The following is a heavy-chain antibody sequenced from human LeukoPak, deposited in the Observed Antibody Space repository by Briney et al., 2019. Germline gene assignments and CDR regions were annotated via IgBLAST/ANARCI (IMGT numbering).Heavy chain of an antibody. D-gene: IGHD3-10*01. Sequence: PGGSLRLSCAASGLTFSSYAMHWVRQAPGKGLEWVAVVSYDGSVKYYADSVKGRLTISRDNSKNTLYLQMNSLRAEDTAEYYCAKRGGSGSPHYFDYWGQGTLVTVSP. CDR3: AKRGGSGSPHYFDY. J-gene: IGHJ4*02. CDR1: GLTFSSYA. CDR2: VSYDGSVK. V-gene: IGHV3-30*18.